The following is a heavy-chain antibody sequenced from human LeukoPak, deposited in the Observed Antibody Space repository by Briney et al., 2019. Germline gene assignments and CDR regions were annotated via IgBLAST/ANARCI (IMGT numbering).Heavy chain of an antibody. CDR2: ISGSGGST. V-gene: IGHV3-23*01. J-gene: IGHJ4*02. CDR1: GFTFSSYA. CDR3: AKYDSSWYERGYFDY. D-gene: IGHD6-13*01. Sequence: GGSLRLSCAASGFTFSSYAMSWVRQAPGKGLEWVSAISGSGGSTYYADSVKGRFTISRDNSKNTLYLQMNSLRAEDTALYFCAKYDSSWYERGYFDYWGQGTLVTVSS.